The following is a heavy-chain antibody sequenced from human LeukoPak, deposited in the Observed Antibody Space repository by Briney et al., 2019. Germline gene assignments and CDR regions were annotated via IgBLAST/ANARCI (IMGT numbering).Heavy chain of an antibody. CDR1: GDSVSSNSAA. CDR2: TYYRSKWYR. D-gene: IGHD3-22*01. J-gene: IGHJ3*02. V-gene: IGHV6-1*01. Sequence: SQTLSLTCAISGDSVSSNSAAWNWIRQSPSRGLEWLGRTYYRSKWYRDYAVSVKSRITINPDTSKNQFSLQVNSVTPEDTAVYYCARLERWDYYDSSGYPTAFDIWGQGTMVTVSS. CDR3: ARLERWDYYDSSGYPTAFDI.